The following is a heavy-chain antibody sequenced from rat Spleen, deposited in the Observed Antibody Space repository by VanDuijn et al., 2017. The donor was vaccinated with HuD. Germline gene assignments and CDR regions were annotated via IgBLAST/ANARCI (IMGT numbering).Heavy chain of an antibody. J-gene: IGHJ2*01. V-gene: IGHV5-25*01. Sequence: EVQLVESGGGLVQPARSMKLSCAASGFTFSNYYMAWVRQAPTKGLEWVASISTSGDSTYYRDSVKGRFTISRDNAKSTLYLQMDSLRSEDTATYYCAKRGWYYFDYWGQGVMVTVSS. CDR2: ISTSGDST. CDR3: AKRGWYYFDY. CDR1: GFTFSNYY.